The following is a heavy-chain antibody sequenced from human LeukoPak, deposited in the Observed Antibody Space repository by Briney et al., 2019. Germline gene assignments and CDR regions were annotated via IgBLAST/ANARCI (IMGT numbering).Heavy chain of an antibody. CDR3: ARDRCSSTSCYASPLEY. CDR2: IIPIFGTA. D-gene: IGHD2-2*01. CDR1: GGTFSSYA. V-gene: IGHV1-69*05. Sequence: SVKVSCKASGGTFSSYAISWVRQAPGQGLEWMGGIIPIFGTANYAQKFQGRVTFTTDESTSTAYMEPSSLRSEDTAVYYCARDRCSSTSCYASPLEYWGQGTLVTVSS. J-gene: IGHJ4*02.